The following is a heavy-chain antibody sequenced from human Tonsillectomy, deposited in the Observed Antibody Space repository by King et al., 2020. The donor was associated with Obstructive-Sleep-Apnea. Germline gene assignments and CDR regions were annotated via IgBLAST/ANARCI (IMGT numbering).Heavy chain of an antibody. CDR1: GGSISSRNYY. CDR2: MFYSGST. J-gene: IGHJ4*02. D-gene: IGHD3-3*01. CDR3: ARDNFDFWSAYPQYFDY. Sequence: LQLQESGPRLVKSSETLSLTCTVSGGSISSRNYYWGWIRQPPGKGLEWIGSMFYSGSTYYNPSLKSRVTISVDTSKNQFSLKLSSVTAADTAVYYCARDNFDFWSAYPQYFDYWGQGTLVTVSS. V-gene: IGHV4-39*07.